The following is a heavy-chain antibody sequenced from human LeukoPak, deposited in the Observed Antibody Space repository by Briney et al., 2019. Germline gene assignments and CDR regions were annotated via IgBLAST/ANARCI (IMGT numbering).Heavy chain of an antibody. Sequence: SETLSLTCTVSGGSISSYYWSWIRQPAGKGLEWIGRIYTSGSTNYNPSLKSRVTVSVDTSKNQFSLKLSSVTAADTAVYYCARERDYDILTGYLVGDFDYWGQGTLVTVSS. CDR2: IYTSGST. V-gene: IGHV4-4*07. J-gene: IGHJ4*02. CDR1: GGSISSYY. CDR3: ARERDYDILTGYLVGDFDY. D-gene: IGHD3-9*01.